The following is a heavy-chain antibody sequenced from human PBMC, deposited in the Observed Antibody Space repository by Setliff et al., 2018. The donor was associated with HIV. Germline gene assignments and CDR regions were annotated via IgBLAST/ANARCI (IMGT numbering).Heavy chain of an antibody. CDR3: VRERDDLTGYYQDY. CDR1: GGSISDTY. Sequence: PSETLSLTCTVSGGSISDTYYTWIRQTPGKGLEWIGRIYSSGSTNYNPSLKSRVTMSVDTSKNQISLKLSSVTAADTAMYYCVRERDDLTGYYQDYWGQGTLVTVSS. CDR2: IYSSGST. J-gene: IGHJ4*02. V-gene: IGHV4-4*07. D-gene: IGHD3-9*01.